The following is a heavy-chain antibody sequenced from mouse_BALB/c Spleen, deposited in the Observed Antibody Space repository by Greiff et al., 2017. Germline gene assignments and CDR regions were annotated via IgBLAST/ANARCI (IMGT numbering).Heavy chain of an antibody. V-gene: IGHV5-6-3*01. D-gene: IGHD1-2*01. CDR2: INSNGGST. J-gene: IGHJ2*01. CDR3: AREDYYGYMYYFDY. CDR1: GFTFSSYG. Sequence: DVKLVESGGGLVQPGGSLKLSCAASGFTFSSYGMSWVRQTPDKRLELVATINSNGGSTYYPDSVKGRFTISRDNAKNTLYLQMSSLKSEDTAMYYCAREDYYGYMYYFDYWGQGTTLTVSS.